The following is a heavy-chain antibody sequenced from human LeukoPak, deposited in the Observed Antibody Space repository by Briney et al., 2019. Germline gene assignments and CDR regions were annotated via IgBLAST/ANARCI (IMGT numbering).Heavy chain of an antibody. D-gene: IGHD2-2*01. V-gene: IGHV1-2*02. J-gene: IGHJ6*02. CDR3: AKGEAYCSSTSCQSYYYYGMDV. CDR2: INPNSGGT. CDR1: GYTFTRYY. Sequence: GASVKVSCKASGYTFTRYYMHWVRRAPGQGLEWMGWINPNSGGTNYAQKFQGRVTMTRDTSISTAYMELSRLRSDDTAVYYCAKGEAYCSSTSCQSYYYYGMDVWGQGTTVTVSS.